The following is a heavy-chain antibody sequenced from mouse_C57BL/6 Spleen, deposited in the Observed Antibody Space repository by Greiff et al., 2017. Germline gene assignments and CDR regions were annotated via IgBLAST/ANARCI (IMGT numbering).Heavy chain of an antibody. CDR3: ASPYYYGSSYLYYFDY. Sequence: QVQLQQSGPELVKPGASVKISCKASGYAFSSSWMNWVKQRPGKGLEWIGRIYPGDGDTNYNGKFKGKATLTADKSSSTAYMQLSSLTSEDSAVYFCASPYYYGSSYLYYFDYWGQGTTLTVSS. D-gene: IGHD1-1*01. CDR1: GYAFSSSW. V-gene: IGHV1-82*01. J-gene: IGHJ2*01. CDR2: IYPGDGDT.